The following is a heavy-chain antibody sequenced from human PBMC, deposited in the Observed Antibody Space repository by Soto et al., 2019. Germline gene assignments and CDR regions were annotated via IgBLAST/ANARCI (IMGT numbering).Heavy chain of an antibody. Sequence: GASVKVSCKASGYTFTGDYMHWVRQAPGQGLEWMGWINPNSGGTNYAQKFQGWVTMTRDTSISTAYMELSRLRSDDTAVYYCGREAAGTNNWFEPWGQGTLVTVSS. CDR3: GREAAGTNNWFEP. CDR1: GYTFTGDY. V-gene: IGHV1-2*04. D-gene: IGHD6-13*01. CDR2: INPNSGGT. J-gene: IGHJ5*02.